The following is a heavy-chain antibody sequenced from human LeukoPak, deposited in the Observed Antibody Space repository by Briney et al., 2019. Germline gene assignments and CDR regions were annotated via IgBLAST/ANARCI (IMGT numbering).Heavy chain of an antibody. V-gene: IGHV3-53*01. D-gene: IGHD2-8*01. CDR3: AKDRCSNGIGCYYYYMDV. CDR2: ITNSGENT. J-gene: IGHJ6*03. Sequence: GGSLRLSCAASGFTVSSNYMSWVRQAPGKGLEWVSGITNSGENTYYADSVKGRFTISRDNSKNTLFLEMNSLRVEDTAVYYCAKDRCSNGIGCYYYYMDVWGKGTTVTISS. CDR1: GFTVSSNY.